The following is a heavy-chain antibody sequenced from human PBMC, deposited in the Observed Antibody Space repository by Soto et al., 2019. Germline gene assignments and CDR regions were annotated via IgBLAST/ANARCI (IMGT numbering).Heavy chain of an antibody. D-gene: IGHD6-13*01. J-gene: IGHJ5*02. Sequence: EVQLVESGGGLVKPGGSLRLSCAASGFTFSSYSMNWVRQAPGKGLEWVSSISSSSSYIYYADSVKGRFTISRDNAKNSLYLQMYSLRAEDTAVYYCARYGSSSWYHRWFDPWGQGTLVTVSS. V-gene: IGHV3-21*01. CDR1: GFTFSSYS. CDR3: ARYGSSSWYHRWFDP. CDR2: ISSSSSYI.